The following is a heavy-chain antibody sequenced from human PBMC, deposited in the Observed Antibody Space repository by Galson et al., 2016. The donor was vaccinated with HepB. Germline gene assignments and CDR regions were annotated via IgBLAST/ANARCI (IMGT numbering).Heavy chain of an antibody. CDR2: MRLAGDK. Sequence: SLRLSCAISGFTFNDYDMHWVRQGTGKSLEWVANMRLAGDKYYPGSVKGRFTVSRESAKNSFYLQMDSLRAGDSGVYYCASGPHWNHAYWGQGTLVTVSP. D-gene: IGHD1-1*01. CDR3: ASGPHWNHAY. J-gene: IGHJ4*02. CDR1: GFTFNDYD. V-gene: IGHV3-13*01.